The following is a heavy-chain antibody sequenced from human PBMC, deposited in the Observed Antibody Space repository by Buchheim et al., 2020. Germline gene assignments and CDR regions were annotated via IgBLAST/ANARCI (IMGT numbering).Heavy chain of an antibody. CDR3: ARTSSFDY. J-gene: IGHJ4*02. CDR2: INPDSGGT. V-gene: IGHV1-2*02. Sequence: QVQLVQSGAEVKKPGASVKVSCKASGFTLTGYYMHWVRQAPGQGLEWRGWINPDSGGTNYAQKFQGRGTMTRDTYINTAYMELSSLTSDDSAVYYCARTSSFDYWGQGTL. CDR1: GFTLTGYY.